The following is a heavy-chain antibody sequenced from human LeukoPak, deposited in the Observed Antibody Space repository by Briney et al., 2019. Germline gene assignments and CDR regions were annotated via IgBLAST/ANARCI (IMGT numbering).Heavy chain of an antibody. D-gene: IGHD6-19*01. V-gene: IGHV4-61*02. Sequence: PSETLSLTCTVSGGSISSGSHYWTWIRQPAGKGLEWIGRIYTSGSTNYNPSLKSRVTISVDTSKNQFSLKLSSVTAADTAVYYCARDGAPYSTGWYYWGQGTLVTVSS. CDR3: ARDGAPYSTGWYY. CDR2: IYTSGST. CDR1: GGSISSGSHY. J-gene: IGHJ4*02.